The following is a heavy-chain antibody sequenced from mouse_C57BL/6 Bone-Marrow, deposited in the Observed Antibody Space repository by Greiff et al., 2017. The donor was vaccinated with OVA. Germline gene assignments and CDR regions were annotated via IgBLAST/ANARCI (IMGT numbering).Heavy chain of an antibody. CDR1: GYTFTSYW. V-gene: IGHV1-64*01. D-gene: IGHD1-1*01. CDR3: NYYGSSYWYFDV. CDR2: IHPNSGST. Sequence: QVQLQQPGAELVKPGASVKLSCKASGYTFTSYWMHWVKQRPGQGLEWIGMIHPNSGSTNYNEKFKSKATLTVDKSSSTAYMQLSSLTSEDSAVYYCNYYGSSYWYFDVWGTGTTVTVSS. J-gene: IGHJ1*03.